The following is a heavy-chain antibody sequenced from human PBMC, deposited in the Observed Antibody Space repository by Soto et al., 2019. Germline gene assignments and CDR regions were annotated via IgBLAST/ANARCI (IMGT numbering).Heavy chain of an antibody. Sequence: EVQLVESGGGLVQPGGSLRLSCAASGFTFSSYSMNWVRQAPGKGLEWVSSISSSSSYIYYADSVKGRFTISRDNAKNSLYLQMNSLRAEDTAVYYCAREGAVAGHYDYWCQGTLVTVSS. CDR1: GFTFSSYS. V-gene: IGHV3-21*01. J-gene: IGHJ4*02. CDR2: ISSSSSYI. CDR3: AREGAVAGHYDY. D-gene: IGHD6-19*01.